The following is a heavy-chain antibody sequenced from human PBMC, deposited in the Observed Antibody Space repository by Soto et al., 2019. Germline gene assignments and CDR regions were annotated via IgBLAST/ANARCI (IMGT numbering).Heavy chain of an antibody. CDR3: ASPNRLRGSGFLFDS. D-gene: IGHD2-21*02. J-gene: IGHJ4*02. CDR2: IIPILGIA. Sequence: QVQLVQSGAEVKKPGSSVKVSCKASGGTFSSYTISWVRQAPGQGLEWMGRIIPILGIANYAQKFQGRVTITADKPTRTAYIELSRLRSEDTAVYYCASPNRLRGSGFLFDSWGQGTLVTVSS. CDR1: GGTFSSYT. V-gene: IGHV1-69*02.